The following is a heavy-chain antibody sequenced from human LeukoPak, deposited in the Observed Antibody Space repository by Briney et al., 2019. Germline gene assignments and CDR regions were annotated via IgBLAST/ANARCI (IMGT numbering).Heavy chain of an antibody. J-gene: IGHJ4*02. V-gene: IGHV4-39*01. CDR3: ARLLRGGGNCPSYFDS. CDR1: DGSINSGSYY. Sequence: PSETLSLTCSVSDGSINSGSYYWAWIRQPPGKGPEWIGSIYYSGSTYYNPSLKSRVTVSIDLSMHQFSLRLSSVTAADTAMYSCARLLRGGGNCPSYFDSWGQGILVTVPS. D-gene: IGHD2-21*01. CDR2: IYYSGST.